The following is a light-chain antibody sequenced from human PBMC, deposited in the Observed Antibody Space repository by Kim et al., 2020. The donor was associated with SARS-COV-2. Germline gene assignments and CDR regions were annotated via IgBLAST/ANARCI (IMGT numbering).Light chain of an antibody. Sequence: LSVSPGERAPLSCRASQSVSSNLAWYQQKPGQAPRLLIYGASTRATGIPARFSGSGSGTEFTLTISSLQSEDFAVYYCQQYNNWHSFGQGTKLEI. V-gene: IGKV3-15*01. CDR2: GAS. CDR3: QQYNNWHS. J-gene: IGKJ2*03. CDR1: QSVSSN.